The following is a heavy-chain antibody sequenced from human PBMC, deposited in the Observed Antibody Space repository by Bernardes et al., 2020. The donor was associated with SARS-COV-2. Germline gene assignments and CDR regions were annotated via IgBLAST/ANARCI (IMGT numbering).Heavy chain of an antibody. CDR2: INHSGNT. D-gene: IGHD2-2*02. J-gene: IGHJ4*02. V-gene: IGHV4-34*01. Sequence: SETLSLTCAVYGVSFSGYSWNWIRQTPGKGLQWIGEINHSGNTNYNPSLKSRVTMSGDTSKNQVSLKLSSVTAADTAVYYCARGGCSSSSCYNFDYWGQGTLVTVSS. CDR1: GVSFSGYS. CDR3: ARGGCSSSSCYNFDY.